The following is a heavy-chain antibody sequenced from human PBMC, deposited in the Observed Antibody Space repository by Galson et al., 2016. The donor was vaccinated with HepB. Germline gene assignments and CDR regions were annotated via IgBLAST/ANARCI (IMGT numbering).Heavy chain of an antibody. D-gene: IGHD3-10*01. CDR3: ARDLHPTEQLLWFGELLKY. CDR1: GYTFSTYA. V-gene: IGHV1-3*01. J-gene: IGHJ4*02. CDR2: INAGNGNT. Sequence: SVKVSCKASGYTFSTYAMHWVRQAPGQRLEWKGWINAGNGNTKYSQKFQGRVTITRDTSASTAYMELSSLRSEDTAVYYCARDLHPTEQLLWFGELLKYWGQGTLVTVSS.